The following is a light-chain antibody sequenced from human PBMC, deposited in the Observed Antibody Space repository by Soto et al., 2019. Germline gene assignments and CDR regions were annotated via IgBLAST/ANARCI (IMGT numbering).Light chain of an antibody. J-gene: IGLJ1*01. Sequence: QSVLTQPPSVSGSPGQSVTISCTGTSSDVGSYNRVSWYQQPPGTAPKLMIYEVNNRPSGVPDRFSGSKSGNTASLTISGLQAEDEADYYCSSYTRSSTLYVFGTGNKVTVL. CDR2: EVN. V-gene: IGLV2-18*02. CDR3: SSYTRSSTLYV. CDR1: SSDVGSYNR.